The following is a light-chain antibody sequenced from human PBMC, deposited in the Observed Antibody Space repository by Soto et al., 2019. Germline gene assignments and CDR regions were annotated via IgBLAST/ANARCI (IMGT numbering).Light chain of an antibody. Sequence: DIQMTQSPSTLSASIGGRVTIICRASQNITTWLAWYHQEPGKAPKVLIFDASTLESGVPSRFSGSGSGTEFTLTIGSLQPGDFGTYYCQQYKDYPLTFGQGTRVEI. J-gene: IGKJ1*01. V-gene: IGKV1-5*02. CDR3: QQYKDYPLT. CDR2: DAS. CDR1: QNITTW.